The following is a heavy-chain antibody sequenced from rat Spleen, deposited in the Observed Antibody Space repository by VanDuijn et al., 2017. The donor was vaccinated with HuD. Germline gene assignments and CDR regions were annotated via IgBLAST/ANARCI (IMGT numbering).Heavy chain of an antibody. V-gene: IGHV5-31*01. D-gene: IGHD1-9*01. CDR1: GFTFNNYW. Sequence: EVQLVESGGGLVQPGRSLKLSCVASGFTFNNYWMTWIRQAPGKGLEWVASITNSGGSIYYPDSVKGRFTISRDNAKSTVSRKIDSLRSEDTATDHCARRHYGYTDYFDYWGQGDMVTVSS. CDR3: ARRHYGYTDYFDY. J-gene: IGHJ2*01. CDR2: ITNSGGSI.